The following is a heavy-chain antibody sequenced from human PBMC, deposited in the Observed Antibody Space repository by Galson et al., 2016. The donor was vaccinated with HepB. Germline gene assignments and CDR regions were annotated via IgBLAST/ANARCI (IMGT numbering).Heavy chain of an antibody. V-gene: IGHV2-70*04. CDR3: ARTRAAAGYYFDY. D-gene: IGHD6-13*01. CDR1: GFSLRTSGMR. J-gene: IGHJ4*02. CDR2: IDWGDDK. Sequence: PALVKPTQTLTLTCTFSGFSLRTSGMRVSWIRQPPGKALEWLARIDWGDDKLYSASLKTRLTISKDTSRNQVVLTMTNMDPVDTATYYCARTRAAAGYYFDYWGQGTLVTVSS.